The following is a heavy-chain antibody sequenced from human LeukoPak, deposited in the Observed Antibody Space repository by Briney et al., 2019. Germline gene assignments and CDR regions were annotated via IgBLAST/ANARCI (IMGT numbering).Heavy chain of an antibody. CDR2: IYYSGST. D-gene: IGHD1-26*01. V-gene: IGHV4-59*01. CDR1: GGSISSYY. J-gene: IGHJ4*02. CDR3: ARVQWGYYFDY. Sequence: PSETLSLTSTVSGGSISSYYWSWIRQPPGKGLEWIGYIYYSGSTNYNPSLKSRVTISVDTSKNQFSLKLSSVTAADTAVYYCARVQWGYYFDYWGQGTLVTVSS.